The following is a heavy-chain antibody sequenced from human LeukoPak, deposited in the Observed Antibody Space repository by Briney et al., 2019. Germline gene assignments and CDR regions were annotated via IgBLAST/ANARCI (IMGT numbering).Heavy chain of an antibody. CDR3: AKDVNAVAGRGYDY. CDR1: GFTFRSYA. V-gene: IGHV3-23*01. D-gene: IGHD6-19*01. CDR2: IRGSDSST. Sequence: GGSLRLSCAASGFTFRSYAMSWVRQAPGKGLEWVSSIRGSDSSTYHADSVKGRFTISRDNSKNTLYLQMNSLRAEDTALYYCAKDVNAVAGRGYDYWGQGALVTVSS. J-gene: IGHJ4*02.